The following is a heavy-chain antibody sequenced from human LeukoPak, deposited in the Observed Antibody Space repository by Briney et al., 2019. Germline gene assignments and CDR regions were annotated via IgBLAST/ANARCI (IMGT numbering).Heavy chain of an antibody. D-gene: IGHD3-3*01. J-gene: IGHJ4*02. CDR3: ARVYYDFWSGPYCFDY. Sequence: GGSLRLSCAASGFTFSSYSMNWVRQAPGKGLEWVANINQDGSEKYYVDSVKGRFTISRDNAKNPLYLQMNSLRAEDTAVYYCARVYYDFWSGPYCFDYWGQGTLVTVSS. CDR2: INQDGSEK. V-gene: IGHV3-7*03. CDR1: GFTFSSYS.